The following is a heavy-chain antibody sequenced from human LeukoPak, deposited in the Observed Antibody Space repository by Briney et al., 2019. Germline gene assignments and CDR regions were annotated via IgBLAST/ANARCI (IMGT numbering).Heavy chain of an antibody. V-gene: IGHV3-66*01. CDR1: GLTVSRNF. Sequence: GGSLRLSCAASGLTVSRNFMSWVRQAPGKGLEWVSVMYRDGRTYYADSVKGRFTISRDNSKNSLYLQMNSLRAEDTAVYYCARDSIFGIVGATDASYYYYMDVWGKGTTVTVSS. CDR3: ARDSIFGIVGATDASYYYYMDV. CDR2: MYRDGRT. D-gene: IGHD1-26*01. J-gene: IGHJ6*03.